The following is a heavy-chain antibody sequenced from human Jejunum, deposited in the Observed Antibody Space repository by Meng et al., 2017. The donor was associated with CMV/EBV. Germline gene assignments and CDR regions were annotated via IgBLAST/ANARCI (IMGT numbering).Heavy chain of an antibody. J-gene: IGHJ4*02. CDR2: NYSGGSSI. Sequence: SGCNIGGHDWSWFGQEPGKGAEGVTGNYSGGSSINYADSVKGRFTISRDNSKNNLSLQMNSLRAEDTAVYYCAKDRWGTSGGGYFDSWGQGTLVTVSS. D-gene: IGHD2-2*01. CDR1: GCNIGGHD. V-gene: IGHV3-23*03. CDR3: AKDRWGTSGGGYFDS.